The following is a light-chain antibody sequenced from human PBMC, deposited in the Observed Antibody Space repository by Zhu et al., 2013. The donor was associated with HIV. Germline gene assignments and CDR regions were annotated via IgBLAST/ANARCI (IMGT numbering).Light chain of an antibody. V-gene: IGKV3-15*01. Sequence: DIVLTQSPGTLSLSPGERATLSCRASQSVSSNLAWYQQKPGQAPRLLIYGASTRATGIPARFSGSGSGTEFTLTISSLQPEDSATYYCHQPYTYPFTFGPGTKVDI. CDR3: HQPYTYPFT. CDR1: QSVSSN. CDR2: GAS. J-gene: IGKJ3*01.